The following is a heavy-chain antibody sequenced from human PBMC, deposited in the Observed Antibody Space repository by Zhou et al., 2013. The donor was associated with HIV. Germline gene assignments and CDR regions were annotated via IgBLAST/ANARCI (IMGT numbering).Heavy chain of an antibody. CDR2: INAGSGNT. CDR3: ARVKVGDAVVFDV. V-gene: IGHV1-3*01. D-gene: IGHD1-26*01. Sequence: QAQLVQSGAEMRKPGASVRVSCKASGYSFTDYAIHWVRQAPGQSLEWLGWINAGSGNTQYSERFRGRVTLVRDTSATTVHMDLGSLQSDDTAIYFCARVKVGDAVVFDVWGQGTMVTVSS. CDR1: GYSFTDYA. J-gene: IGHJ3*01.